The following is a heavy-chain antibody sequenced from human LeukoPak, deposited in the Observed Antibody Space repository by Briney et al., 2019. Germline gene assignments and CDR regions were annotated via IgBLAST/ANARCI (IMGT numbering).Heavy chain of an antibody. CDR2: IYSGGRT. Sequence: TGGSLRLSCAASGFTVGNNYMNWVRQAPGKGLEWISLIYSGGRTHYADSVKGRFTISRDNSKNTLYLQMNSLRAEDTAVYYCARDHSSSWFAYFDYWGQGTLVTVSS. J-gene: IGHJ4*02. D-gene: IGHD6-13*01. CDR3: ARDHSSSWFAYFDY. CDR1: GFTVGNNY. V-gene: IGHV3-53*05.